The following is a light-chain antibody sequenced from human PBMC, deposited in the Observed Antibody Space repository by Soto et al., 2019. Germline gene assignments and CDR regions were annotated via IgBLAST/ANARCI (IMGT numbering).Light chain of an antibody. Sequence: QSVLTQPASVSGSPGQSIAISCTGTSSDVGGYNSASWYQQHPGKAPKLLIYDVSNRPSGVSNRFSGSKSGNTASLTISGLPAEDEADYYCSSYSTGGSYVFGTGTKVTVL. CDR2: DVS. V-gene: IGLV2-14*03. CDR3: SSYSTGGSYV. CDR1: SSDVGGYNS. J-gene: IGLJ1*01.